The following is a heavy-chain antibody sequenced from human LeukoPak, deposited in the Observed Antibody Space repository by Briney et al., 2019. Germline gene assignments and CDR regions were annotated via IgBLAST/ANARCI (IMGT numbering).Heavy chain of an antibody. CDR2: ISAYNGNT. J-gene: IGHJ4*02. CDR3: ARDHYVWGSYRAFDY. V-gene: IGHV1-18*01. D-gene: IGHD3-16*02. CDR1: GYTFTSYG. Sequence: ASVKVSCKASGYTFTSYGISWVRQAPGQGLEWMGWISAYNGNTNYAQKLQGRVTMTTDTSTSTAYMELRSLRSDDTAVYYCARDHYVWGSYRAFDYWGQGTLVTVSS.